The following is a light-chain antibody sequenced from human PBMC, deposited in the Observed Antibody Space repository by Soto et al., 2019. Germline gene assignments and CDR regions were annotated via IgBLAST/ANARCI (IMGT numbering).Light chain of an antibody. J-gene: IGKJ4*01. V-gene: IGKV3-15*01. CDR1: QRIGRD. Sequence: EILLTQTPAILSASPGDAITLSCRASQRIGRDLAWYQQRRGQSPRLLIYGPSTRATGVPASFRGSGPGAESTLPISNLKAKDFAVYSSQQYNDWPPSFGGGPKVEI. CDR3: QQYNDWPPS. CDR2: GPS.